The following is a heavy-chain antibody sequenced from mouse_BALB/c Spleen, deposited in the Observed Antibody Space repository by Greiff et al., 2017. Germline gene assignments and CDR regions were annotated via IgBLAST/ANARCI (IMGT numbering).Heavy chain of an antibody. CDR3: TRNGDGVMDY. D-gene: IGHD4-1*01. CDR1: GYTFTSYW. CDR2: IYPSDSYT. J-gene: IGHJ4*01. Sequence: QVQLQQPGAELVRPGASVKLSCKASGYTFTSYWINWVKQRPGQGLEWIGNIYPSDSYTNYNQKFKDKATLTVDKSSSTAYMQLSSPTSEDSAVYYCTRNGDGVMDYWGQGTSVTVSA. V-gene: IGHV1-69*02.